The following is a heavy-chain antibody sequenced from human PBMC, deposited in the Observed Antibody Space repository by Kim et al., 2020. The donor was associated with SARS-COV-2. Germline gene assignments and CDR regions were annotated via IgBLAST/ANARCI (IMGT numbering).Heavy chain of an antibody. CDR3: ARVWELTYYH. J-gene: IGHJ4*01. Sequence: GGSLRLSCAASGFTVSSDHMSWVRQAPGKGLEWVSIVYSAGNTHYADSVKRRFTFSRDNSKNMLYLEMNSLRAEDTAVYFCARVWELTYYHWGQGTLVTV. CDR2: VYSAGNT. D-gene: IGHD3-10*01. V-gene: IGHV3-53*01. CDR1: GFTVSSDH.